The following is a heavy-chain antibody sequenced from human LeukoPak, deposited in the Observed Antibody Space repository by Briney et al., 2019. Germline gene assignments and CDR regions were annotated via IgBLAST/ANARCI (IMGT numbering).Heavy chain of an antibody. J-gene: IGHJ4*02. CDR2: INPNSGEI. V-gene: IGHV1-2*06. CDR3: ARPDCPARACYSLLA. D-gene: IGHD2-2*02. CDR1: GYTFTDYY. Sequence: ASVKVSRKASGYTFTDYYIHWVRQAPGQGLQWMGRINPNSGEIDYAQKFQGRVTMTSDTSTSTGYMELGSLTFDDTAVYFCARPDCPARACYSLLAWGQGTPIIVSS.